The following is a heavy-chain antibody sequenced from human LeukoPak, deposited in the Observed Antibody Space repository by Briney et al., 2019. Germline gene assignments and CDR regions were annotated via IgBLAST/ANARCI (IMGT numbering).Heavy chain of an antibody. D-gene: IGHD2-2*01. CDR3: ARAGTCSSTSCDGGIEY. V-gene: IGHV3-74*01. J-gene: IGHJ4*02. CDR1: RFTFSSYW. Sequence: GGSLRLSCAASRFTFSSYWMHWVRQAPGKGLVWVSRINSDGSSTTYADSVKGRFTISRDNAKNTLYLQMDSLRVEDTAVYYCARAGTCSSTSCDGGIEYWGQGTLVTVSS. CDR2: INSDGSST.